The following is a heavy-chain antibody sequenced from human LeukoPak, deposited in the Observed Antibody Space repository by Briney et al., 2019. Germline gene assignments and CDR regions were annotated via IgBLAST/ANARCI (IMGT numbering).Heavy chain of an antibody. CDR1: GYTFTSYY. V-gene: IGHV1-2*02. Sequence: GASVKVSCKASGYTFTSYYMHWVRQAPGQGLEWMGWINPNSGGTNYARKFQGRVTMTRDTSISTAYMELSRLRSDDTAVYYCARDYYDSSGYQCGYWGQGTLVTVSS. D-gene: IGHD3-22*01. CDR2: INPNSGGT. CDR3: ARDYYDSSGYQCGY. J-gene: IGHJ4*02.